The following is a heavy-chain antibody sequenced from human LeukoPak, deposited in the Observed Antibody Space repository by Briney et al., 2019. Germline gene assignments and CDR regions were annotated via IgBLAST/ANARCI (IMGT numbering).Heavy chain of an antibody. Sequence: GGSLRLSCAASGFTFSSYSMNWVRQAPGKGLEWVSSISSSSSYIYYADSVKGRFTISRANAKNSLYLQMNSLRAEDTAVYYCARDRDTIFGVVPVWGQGTLVTVSS. CDR1: GFTFSSYS. CDR2: ISSSSSYI. CDR3: ARDRDTIFGVVPV. V-gene: IGHV3-21*01. J-gene: IGHJ4*02. D-gene: IGHD3-3*01.